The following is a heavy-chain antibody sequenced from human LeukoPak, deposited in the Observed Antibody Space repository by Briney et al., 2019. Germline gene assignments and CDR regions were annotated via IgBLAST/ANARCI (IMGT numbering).Heavy chain of an antibody. CDR1: GFTFSSYA. CDR3: AKDPILRRYYYYYMDV. Sequence: PGGTLRLSCAASGFTFSSYAMSWVRQAPGKGLEWVSAISGSGGSTYYADSVKGRFTISRDNSKNTLYLQMNGLRAEDTAVYYCAKDPILRRYYYYYMDVWGKGTTVTVSS. J-gene: IGHJ6*03. D-gene: IGHD3-16*01. CDR2: ISGSGGST. V-gene: IGHV3-23*01.